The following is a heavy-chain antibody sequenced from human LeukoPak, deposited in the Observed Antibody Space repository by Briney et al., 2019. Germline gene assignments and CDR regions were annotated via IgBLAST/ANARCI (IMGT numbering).Heavy chain of an antibody. CDR3: VRESVVRGVFGY. CDR2: INSDGSRT. Sequence: GGSLRLSCAASGFTFSSYWMYWVRQGPGKGLVWVSRINSDGSRTSYADSVKGRFTISRDNAKNTVYLQVNSLRAEDTAVYHCVRESVVRGVFGYWGQGTLVTVSS. CDR1: GFTFSSYW. J-gene: IGHJ4*02. V-gene: IGHV3-74*01. D-gene: IGHD3-10*01.